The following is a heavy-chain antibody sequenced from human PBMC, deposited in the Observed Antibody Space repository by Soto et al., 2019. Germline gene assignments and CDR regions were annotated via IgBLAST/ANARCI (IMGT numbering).Heavy chain of an antibody. Sequence: EVQLLESGGGLVQPGGSLRLSCAAPGFTFSNNAMNWLRQAPGKGLEWVPVISGSGGSTYYADSVKGRFTISRDNSKNTLYLQMNSLRGEDTAVYYCARRSSGWYFDYWGQGTLVTVSS. D-gene: IGHD6-19*01. CDR1: GFTFSNNA. CDR2: ISGSGGST. J-gene: IGHJ4*02. V-gene: IGHV3-23*01. CDR3: ARRSSGWYFDY.